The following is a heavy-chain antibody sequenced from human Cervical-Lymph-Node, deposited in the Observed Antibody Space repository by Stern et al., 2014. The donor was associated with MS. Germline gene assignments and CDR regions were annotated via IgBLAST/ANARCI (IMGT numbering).Heavy chain of an antibody. V-gene: IGHV4-30-2*01. J-gene: IGHJ4*02. CDR2: IYHTGSA. CDR1: GVSISSDGYT. CDR3: ARLSLGDYFLDY. D-gene: IGHD4-17*01. Sequence: QLQLQESGSGLLKPSQTLSLTCDVSGVSISSDGYTWSWIRQPPGKGLEYLGYIYHTGSAYYNPPLKSRVTISVDRSKSQFSLRVISVTAADTAVYYCARLSLGDYFLDYWGQGALVTVSS.